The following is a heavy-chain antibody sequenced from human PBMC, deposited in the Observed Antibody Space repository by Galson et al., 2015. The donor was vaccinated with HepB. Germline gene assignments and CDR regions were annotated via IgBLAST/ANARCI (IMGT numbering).Heavy chain of an antibody. D-gene: IGHD6-13*01. Sequence: SLRLSCAASGFTVSSNYMSWVRQAPGKGLEWVSVIYSGGSTYYADSVKGRFTISRHNSKNTLYLQMNSLRAEDTAVYYCARVYCIGYSSSWGWYFDLGGRGTLVTVSS. CDR1: GFTVSSNY. J-gene: IGHJ2*01. V-gene: IGHV3-53*04. CDR3: ARVYCIGYSSSWGWYFDL. CDR2: IYSGGST.